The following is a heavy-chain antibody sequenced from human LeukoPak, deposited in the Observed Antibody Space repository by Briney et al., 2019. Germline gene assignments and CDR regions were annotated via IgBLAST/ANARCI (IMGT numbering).Heavy chain of an antibody. CDR1: GFTVSSNY. Sequence: SGGSLRFSCAASGFTVSSNYMSWVRQAPGKGLEWVSVIYSGGSTYYADSVKGRFTISRDNSKNTLYLQMNSLRAEDTAVYYCARTSPLTTVTYWGQGTLVPVSS. D-gene: IGHD4-11*01. CDR2: IYSGGST. V-gene: IGHV3-53*01. CDR3: ARTSPLTTVTY. J-gene: IGHJ4*02.